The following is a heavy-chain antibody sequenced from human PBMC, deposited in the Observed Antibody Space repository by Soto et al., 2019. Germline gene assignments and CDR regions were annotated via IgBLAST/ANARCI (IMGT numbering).Heavy chain of an antibody. CDR2: ISYDGSNK. CDR1: GFTFGSYG. D-gene: IGHD2-2*01. Sequence: GGSLRLSCAASGFTFGSYGMHWVRQAPGKGLEWVAVISYDGSNKYYADSVKGRFTISRDNSKNTLYLQVNSLRAEDTAVYYCAKDAEDIVVVPAAIGWFDPWGQGT. CDR3: AKDAEDIVVVPAAIGWFDP. V-gene: IGHV3-30*18. J-gene: IGHJ5*02.